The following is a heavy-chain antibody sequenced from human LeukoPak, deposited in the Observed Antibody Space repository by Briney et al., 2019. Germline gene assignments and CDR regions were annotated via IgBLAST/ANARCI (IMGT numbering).Heavy chain of an antibody. Sequence: PSETLSLTCTVSGGSISSYYWSWIRQPPGKGLEWIGYIYYSGSTNYNPSLKSRVTISVDTSKNQFSLKLSSVTAADTAVYYCARLLTRAHFDYWGQGTLVTVSS. CDR1: GGSISSYY. CDR2: IYYSGST. CDR3: ARLLTRAHFDY. D-gene: IGHD3-16*01. V-gene: IGHV4-59*08. J-gene: IGHJ4*02.